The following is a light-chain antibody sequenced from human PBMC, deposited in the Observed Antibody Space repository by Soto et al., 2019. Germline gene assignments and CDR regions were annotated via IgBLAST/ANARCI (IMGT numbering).Light chain of an antibody. CDR1: QSVDSN. CDR2: GAS. V-gene: IGKV3D-15*01. Sequence: EIVMTQSSATLSVSPGDGATLSCRASQSVDSNLAWYQQKPGQTPRLLMYGASTRPTGIPARFSGSGSGRHFTLTISSLQSEDFGVYYCQHYNNWPPYSFGQGTKVDIK. CDR3: QHYNNWPPYS. J-gene: IGKJ2*03.